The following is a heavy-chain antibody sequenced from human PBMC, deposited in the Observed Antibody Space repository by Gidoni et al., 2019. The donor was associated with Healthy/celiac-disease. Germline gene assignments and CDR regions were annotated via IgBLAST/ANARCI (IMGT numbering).Heavy chain of an antibody. Sequence: EVQLLEPGGGLVQPVGSLRLSLAASGLTFSSYAMSWVRQAPGKGLEWISAISGSGSSTYYADSVKGRFTVSRDKSKNTLYLQMNSRRAEDTAVYYCAKDGSDNNWFDPWGQGTLVTVSS. V-gene: IGHV3-23*01. CDR1: GLTFSSYA. D-gene: IGHD1-1*01. CDR2: ISGSGSST. J-gene: IGHJ5*02. CDR3: AKDGSDNNWFDP.